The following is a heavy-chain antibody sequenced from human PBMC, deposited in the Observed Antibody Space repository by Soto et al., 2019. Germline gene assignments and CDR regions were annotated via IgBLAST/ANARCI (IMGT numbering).Heavy chain of an antibody. CDR1: GGSVSSGSYY. Sequence: SETLSLTCTVCGGSVSSGSYYWSWIRQPPGKGLEWIGYIYYIGSTNYNPSLKSRVTISEDTSKNQFSLKLSSVTAADTAVYYGAGAQGDLEYDPNAWIDNWFDPLGQGTLVTVYS. J-gene: IGHJ5*02. D-gene: IGHD3-3*01. V-gene: IGHV4-61*01. CDR3: AGAQGDLEYDPNAWIDNWFDP. CDR2: IYYIGST.